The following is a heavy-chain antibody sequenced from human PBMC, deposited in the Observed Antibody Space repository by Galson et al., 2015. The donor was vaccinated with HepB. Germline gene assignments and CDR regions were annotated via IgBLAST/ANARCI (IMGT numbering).Heavy chain of an antibody. V-gene: IGHV4-39*01. Sequence: SETLSLTCRVSGASITTSTYYWVWIRQTPMKGLEWIGNVHSSGVTYYNPSLQGRVTISGDTARNQFSLRVTSMTAADTAVYFCVRALGGSYFYGMDVWGQGTTVIVSS. CDR2: VHSSGVT. J-gene: IGHJ6*02. CDR1: GASITTSTYY. CDR3: VRALGGSYFYGMDV.